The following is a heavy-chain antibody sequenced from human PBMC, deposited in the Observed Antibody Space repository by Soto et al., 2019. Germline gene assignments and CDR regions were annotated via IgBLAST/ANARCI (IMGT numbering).Heavy chain of an antibody. CDR1: GFTFNSHT. V-gene: IGHV3-48*04. CDR2: ISDSSSTI. J-gene: IGHJ4*02. CDR3: AREVGATGY. Sequence: EVQLVESGGGLVQPGGSLRLSCVASGFTFNSHTMNWVRQAPGKGLEWLSYISDSSSTIYYADSVKGRFTISRDNAKNSLYLQMNSLRVDDTAVYYSAREVGATGYWGQGTLVTVSS. D-gene: IGHD1-26*01.